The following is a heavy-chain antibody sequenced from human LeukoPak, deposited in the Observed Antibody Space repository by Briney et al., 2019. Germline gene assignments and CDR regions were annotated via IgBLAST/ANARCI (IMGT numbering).Heavy chain of an antibody. V-gene: IGHV3-66*04. CDR2: VYGVGRT. J-gene: IGHJ4*02. D-gene: IGHD3-9*01. CDR1: GFSVTTYD. Sequence: GGSLRLSCVASGFSVTTYDMTWVRQSPGKGLEWVSTVYGVGRTYYAGSVKGRFTLSQDVSNNTIYLQMDILRVDDTAVYYCTTLTGYSHFDSWGQGTLVTVSS. CDR3: TTLTGYSHFDS.